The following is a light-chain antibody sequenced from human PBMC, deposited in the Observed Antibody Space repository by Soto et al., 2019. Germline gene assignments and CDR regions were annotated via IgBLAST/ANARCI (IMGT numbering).Light chain of an antibody. Sequence: EVVITESPATLSASPPEGATLAGRATHGIGGTLAWYQHKPGQTPILLIHDTSTSATGVPARFSGSRSGTEFTLTINTLQSEDFAVYYCHRYNNWPLTFGGGTKVDIK. CDR1: HGIGGT. CDR3: HRYNNWPLT. J-gene: IGKJ4*01. CDR2: DTS. V-gene: IGKV3-15*01.